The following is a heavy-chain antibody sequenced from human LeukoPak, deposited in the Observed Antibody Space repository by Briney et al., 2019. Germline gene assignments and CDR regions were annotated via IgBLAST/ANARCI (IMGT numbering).Heavy chain of an antibody. D-gene: IGHD6-13*01. Sequence: PLASVKVSCKASGYTFTGYYMHWVRQAPGQGLEWMGWINPNSGGTNYAQKFQGRVTMTRDTSISTAYMELSRLRSDDTAVYYCARAGSSSQYYYMDVWGKGTTVTISS. V-gene: IGHV1-2*02. CDR1: GYTFTGYY. CDR3: ARAGSSSQYYYMDV. J-gene: IGHJ6*03. CDR2: INPNSGGT.